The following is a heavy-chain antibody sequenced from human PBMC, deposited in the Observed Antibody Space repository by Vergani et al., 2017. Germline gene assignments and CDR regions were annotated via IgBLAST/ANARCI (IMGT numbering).Heavy chain of an antibody. CDR2: IIPIFGTA. Sequence: QVQLVQSGAEVKKPGSSVKVSCKASGGTFSIYAISWVRQAPGQGLEWMGGIIPIFGTANYAQKFQGRVTITADESTSTAYMELSSLRSEDTAVYYCARGSRGVVRGVITPDSYYFDYWGQGTLVTVSS. CDR3: ARGSRGVVRGVITPDSYYFDY. CDR1: GGTFSIYA. J-gene: IGHJ4*02. V-gene: IGHV1-69*01. D-gene: IGHD3-10*01.